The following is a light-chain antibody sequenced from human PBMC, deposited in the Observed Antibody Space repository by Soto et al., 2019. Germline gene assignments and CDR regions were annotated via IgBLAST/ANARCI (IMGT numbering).Light chain of an antibody. CDR1: QSVSSKY. CDR3: QQRSAWPFT. J-gene: IGKJ4*01. Sequence: EIVLTQSPGTLSLSPGESATLSCRASQSVSSKYLAWYQVRPGQAPRLLIFDASTRATGVPPRFSGSRSGSDFTLTISSLDPEDFALYYCQQRSAWPFTFGGGTSVLIK. CDR2: DAS. V-gene: IGKV3D-20*02.